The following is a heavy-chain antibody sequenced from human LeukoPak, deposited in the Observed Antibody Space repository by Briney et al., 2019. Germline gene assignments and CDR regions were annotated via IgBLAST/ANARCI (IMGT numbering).Heavy chain of an antibody. Sequence: PGGSLRLSCAASGFTFSSYWMSWVRQAPGKGLEWVANIKQDGSEKYYVDSVKGRFTISRDNSKNTLYLQMNSLRAEDTAVYYCAKDPFRGGYYFDCWGQGTLVTVSS. CDR2: IKQDGSEK. D-gene: IGHD2-15*01. CDR1: GFTFSSYW. J-gene: IGHJ4*02. CDR3: AKDPFRGGYYFDC. V-gene: IGHV3-7*03.